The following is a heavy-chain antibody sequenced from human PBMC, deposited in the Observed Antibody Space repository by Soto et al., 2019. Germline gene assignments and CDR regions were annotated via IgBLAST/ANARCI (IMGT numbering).Heavy chain of an antibody. Sequence: QVQLQESGPGLVKPSETLSLTCTVSGGSISSINNHFSNHYCSWIRLSPGKGLEWIGYISSIGFTRSTPHPNSRVSISVATSKNQFSLKLSSVTAADPAVYYCTTQGFGGLHGLVDAWGQGTTVTVS. V-gene: IGHV4-61*01. D-gene: IGHD3-10*01. CDR1: GGSISSINNHFSNHY. CDR2: ISSIGFT. CDR3: TTQGFGGLHGLVDA. J-gene: IGHJ6*02.